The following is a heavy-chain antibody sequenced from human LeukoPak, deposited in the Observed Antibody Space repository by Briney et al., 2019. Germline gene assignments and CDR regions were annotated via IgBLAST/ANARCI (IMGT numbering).Heavy chain of an antibody. CDR2: ISAFNGNT. Sequence: ASVKVSCKASGYTFTSYGISWVRQAPGQGLEWMGWISAFNGNTNYAQNLQGRVTMTKETSTSTAYMELRSLRSDDTAVYYCARDRAIGSGYYYHYYGTDVWGQGTTVTVSS. CDR3: ARDRAIGSGYYYHYYGTDV. CDR1: GYTFTSYG. D-gene: IGHD3-22*01. J-gene: IGHJ6*02. V-gene: IGHV1-18*01.